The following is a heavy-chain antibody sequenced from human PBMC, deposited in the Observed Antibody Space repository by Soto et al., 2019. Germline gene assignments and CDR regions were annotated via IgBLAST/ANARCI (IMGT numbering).Heavy chain of an antibody. J-gene: IGHJ4*02. CDR2: ISYDGSNQ. Sequence: VKLVESGGGVVQPGGSLRLSCAASGFTFNIYGMHWVRQAPDKGLEWVALISYDGSNQYYADSVKGRFTISRDNSKNPLFLQMNRLGACDTAVYYCAKDQASGQGSFDSWGQGTLVTVSS. V-gene: IGHV3-30*18. CDR3: AKDQASGQGSFDS. CDR1: GFTFNIYG.